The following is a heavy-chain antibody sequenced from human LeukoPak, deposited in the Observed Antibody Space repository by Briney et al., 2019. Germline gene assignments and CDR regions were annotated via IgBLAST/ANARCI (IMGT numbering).Heavy chain of an antibody. Sequence: SDTLSLTCAVSGYSIRSSNWWGWIRQPPGKGLEWIGYIYYDGSIYYNPSLRSRVTMSVDTSKNQFSLKLSSVTAADTAVYYCVRRALYYYDSLYYFDYWGQGTLVTVSS. CDR1: GYSIRSSNW. D-gene: IGHD3-22*01. CDR3: VRRALYYYDSLYYFDY. J-gene: IGHJ4*02. CDR2: IYYDGSI. V-gene: IGHV4-28*05.